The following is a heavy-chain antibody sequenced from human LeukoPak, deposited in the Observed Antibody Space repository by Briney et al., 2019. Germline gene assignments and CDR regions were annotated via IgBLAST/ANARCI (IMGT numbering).Heavy chain of an antibody. CDR2: INHSGST. V-gene: IGHV4-34*01. Sequence: SETLSLTCAVYGGSFSGYYWSWIRQPPGKGLEWIGEINHSGSTNYNPSLKSRVTISVDTSKNQFSLKLSSVTAADTAVYYCARHQNTITMIGLDYWGQGTLVTVSS. CDR1: GGSFSGYY. D-gene: IGHD3-22*01. CDR3: ARHQNTITMIGLDY. J-gene: IGHJ4*02.